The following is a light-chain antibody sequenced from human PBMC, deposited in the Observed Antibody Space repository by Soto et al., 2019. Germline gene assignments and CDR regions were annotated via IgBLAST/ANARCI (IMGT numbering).Light chain of an antibody. CDR1: QSVSSN. J-gene: IGKJ3*01. CDR3: QQRNNWPPIFT. Sequence: EILMTQSPATLSVSPGERATLSCRASQSVSSNLAWYQQKPGQAPRLLIYGASTRATGIPARFSGSGSGTEFTLTISSLQSEDFAVYYCQQRNNWPPIFTFGPGNKVDIK. V-gene: IGKV3-15*01. CDR2: GAS.